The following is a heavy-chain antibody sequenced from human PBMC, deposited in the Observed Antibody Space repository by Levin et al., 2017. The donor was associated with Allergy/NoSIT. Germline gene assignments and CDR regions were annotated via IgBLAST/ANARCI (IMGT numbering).Heavy chain of an antibody. CDR2: IINSGVGT. Sequence: GESLKISCAASGFTFNNYAMSWVRQAPGKGLEWVSAIINSGVGTYYADSVKGRFTISRDNSKNTMYLQMNRLRGEDTAVYVCAKAAIRGSDQPYYFDGWGQGTLVTASS. CDR1: GFTFNNYA. V-gene: IGHV3-23*01. J-gene: IGHJ4*02. D-gene: IGHD6-19*01. CDR3: AKAAIRGSDQPYYFDG.